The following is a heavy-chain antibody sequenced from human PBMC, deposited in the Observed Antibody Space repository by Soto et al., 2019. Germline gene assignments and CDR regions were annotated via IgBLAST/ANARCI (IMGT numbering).Heavy chain of an antibody. V-gene: IGHV3-21*01. CDR2: ISSSSSYI. D-gene: IGHD6-6*01. J-gene: IGHJ4*02. Sequence: GGSLSLSCAASGFAFSSYSMNWVRQAPGKGLEWVSSISSSSSYIYYADSVKGRFTISRDNAKNSLYLQMNSLRAEDTAVYYCARDSRIAARSLDYWGQGTLVTVSS. CDR1: GFAFSSYS. CDR3: ARDSRIAARSLDY.